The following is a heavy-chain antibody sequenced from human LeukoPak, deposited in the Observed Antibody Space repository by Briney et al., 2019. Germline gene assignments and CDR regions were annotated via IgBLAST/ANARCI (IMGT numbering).Heavy chain of an antibody. CDR3: ARDRDRAELYFDY. CDR1: GFTFSDYG. Sequence: GRSLRLSCTASGFTFSDYGMHWVRQAPGKGLEWVAIIWYDGYNKYYADSVRGRFTISRDNSKNTVYVQMNNLRAEDTAVYYCARDRDRAELYFDYWGQGTLVTVSS. CDR2: IWYDGYNK. D-gene: IGHD1-14*01. J-gene: IGHJ4*02. V-gene: IGHV3-33*01.